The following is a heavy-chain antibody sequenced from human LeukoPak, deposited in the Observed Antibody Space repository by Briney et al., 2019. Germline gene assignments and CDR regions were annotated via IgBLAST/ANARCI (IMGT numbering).Heavy chain of an antibody. CDR3: ARGYYDFWSGYYGIDY. CDR2: IYYSGST. J-gene: IGHJ4*02. Sequence: SEALSLTCTVSGGSISSYYWSWIRQPPGKGLEWIGYIYYSGSTNYNPSLKSRVTISVDTSKNQFSLKLSSVTAADTAVYYCARGYYDFWSGYYGIDYWGQGTLVTVSS. V-gene: IGHV4-59*08. CDR1: GGSISSYY. D-gene: IGHD3-3*01.